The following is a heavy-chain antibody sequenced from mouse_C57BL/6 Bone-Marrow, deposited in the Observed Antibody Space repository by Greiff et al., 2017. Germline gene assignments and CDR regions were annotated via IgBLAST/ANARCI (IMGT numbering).Heavy chain of an antibody. D-gene: IGHD2-3*01. V-gene: IGHV2-2*01. J-gene: IGHJ3*01. CDR3: ASIYDGYYVFAY. CDR2: IWSGGST. Sequence: VHLVESGPGLVQPSQSLSITCTVSGFSLTSYGVHWVRQSPGKGLEWLGVIWSGGSTDYNAAFISRLSISKDNSKSQVFFKMNSLQADDTAIYYCASIYDGYYVFAYWGQGTLVTVSA. CDR1: GFSLTSYG.